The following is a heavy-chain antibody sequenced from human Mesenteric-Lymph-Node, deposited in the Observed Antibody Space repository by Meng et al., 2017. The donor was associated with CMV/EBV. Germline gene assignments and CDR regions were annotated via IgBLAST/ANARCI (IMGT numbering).Heavy chain of an antibody. CDR2: MSPNSGNT. D-gene: IGHD1-7*01. CDR3: ARGNYIPHN. CDR1: GYIFINYD. Sequence: ASVKVSCKASGYIFINYDINWVRQAPGQGLEWMGRMSPNSGNTDYAQKLQGRVTITRNTSISTAYMELSSLRSEDTAVYYCARGNYIPHNWGQGTRVTVSS. V-gene: IGHV1-8*03. J-gene: IGHJ4*02.